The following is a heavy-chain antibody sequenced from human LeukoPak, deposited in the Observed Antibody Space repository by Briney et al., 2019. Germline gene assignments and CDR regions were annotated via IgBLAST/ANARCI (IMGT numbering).Heavy chain of an antibody. Sequence: PSETLSLTCTVSGGSISSYYWSWIRQPPGKGLEWIGYIYYSGSTNYNPSLKSRVTISIDTSKNQFSLQLNSVTPEDTAVYYCAGGIAAAGLPNWGQGTLVTVSS. CDR1: GGSISSYY. V-gene: IGHV4-59*12. CDR3: AGGIAAAGLPN. D-gene: IGHD6-13*01. J-gene: IGHJ4*02. CDR2: IYYSGST.